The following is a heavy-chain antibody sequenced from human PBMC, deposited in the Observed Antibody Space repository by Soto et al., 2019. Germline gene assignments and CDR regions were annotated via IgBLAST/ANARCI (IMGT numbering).Heavy chain of an antibody. V-gene: IGHV1-69*13. CDR3: ARGGDYYDSSGYYGPHAFDI. J-gene: IGHJ3*02. CDR2: IIPIFGTA. CDR1: GGTFSSYA. D-gene: IGHD3-22*01. Sequence: GASVKVSCKASGGTFSSYAISWVRQAPGQGLEWMGGIIPIFGTANYAQKFQGRVTITADESTSTAYMELSSLRSEDTAVYYCARGGDYYDSSGYYGPHAFDIWGQGTMVT.